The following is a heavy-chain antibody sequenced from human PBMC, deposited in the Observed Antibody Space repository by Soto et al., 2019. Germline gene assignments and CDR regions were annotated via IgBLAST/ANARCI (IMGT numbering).Heavy chain of an antibody. Sequence: PSETLPLTCAVYGVYFSCYYWSWIRQPPGKGLEWIGEINHSGSTNYNPSLKSRVTISVDTSKNQFSLNLYSVTAADTAVYYCATVPDYWGQGTLVTVS. CDR2: INHSGST. J-gene: IGHJ4*02. CDR3: ATVPDY. CDR1: GVYFSCYY. V-gene: IGHV4-34*01.